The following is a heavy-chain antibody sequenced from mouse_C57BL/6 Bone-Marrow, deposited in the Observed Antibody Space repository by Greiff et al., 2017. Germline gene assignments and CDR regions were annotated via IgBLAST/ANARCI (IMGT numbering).Heavy chain of an antibody. D-gene: IGHD1-1*01. CDR3: AREDYYGRNFDY. J-gene: IGHJ2*01. V-gene: IGHV1-69*01. CDR1: GYTFTSYW. CDR2: IDPSDSYT. Sequence: VQLQQPGAELVMPGASVKLSCKASGYTFTSYWMHWVKQRPGQGLEWIGEIDPSDSYTNYNQKFKGKSTLTVDKSSSTAYMQLSSLTSEDSAVYYCAREDYYGRNFDYWVQGTTLTVAS.